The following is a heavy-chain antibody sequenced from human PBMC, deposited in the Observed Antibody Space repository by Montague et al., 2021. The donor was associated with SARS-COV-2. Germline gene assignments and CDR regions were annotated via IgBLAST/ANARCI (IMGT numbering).Heavy chain of an antibody. Sequence: SLRLSCAASGFTVSRYYMSWVRQAPGKGLDWVSVIYSGGSTYYADSVQGRFTISRDNSKNTLYLQMNSLRAEDTAVYYCARGYYDSSGYYATVGVHWGQGTLVTVSS. CDR2: IYSGGST. V-gene: IGHV3-66*01. D-gene: IGHD3-22*01. CDR3: ARGYYDSSGYYATVGVH. J-gene: IGHJ4*02. CDR1: GFTVSRYY.